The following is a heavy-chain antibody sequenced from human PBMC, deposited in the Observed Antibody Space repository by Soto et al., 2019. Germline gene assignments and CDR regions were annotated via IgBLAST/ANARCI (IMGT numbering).Heavy chain of an antibody. Sequence: GGSLRLSCAASGFTFSNYDMHWVRQATGKGLEWVSAIGTAGDTYYPGSVKGRFTISGENAKNSLYLQMNSLRAEDTAVYYCAREDFGYGSGMYGMDVWGQGTTVTVSS. D-gene: IGHD3-10*01. CDR3: AREDFGYGSGMYGMDV. CDR1: GFTFSNYD. CDR2: IGTAGDT. V-gene: IGHV3-13*01. J-gene: IGHJ6*02.